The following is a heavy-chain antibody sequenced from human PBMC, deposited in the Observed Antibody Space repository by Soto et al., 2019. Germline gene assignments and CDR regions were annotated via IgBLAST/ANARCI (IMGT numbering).Heavy chain of an antibody. CDR3: ATIASAGTREYFQH. Sequence: GASVKVSCKPSGGTFSSSAIFWVRQAPGQGLECLGGIIPMSGRTTCAQKFQGRVTINADKPTSTVFIELSSLNSEDTAVYYCATIASAGTREYFQHWGQGTLVTVSS. J-gene: IGHJ1*01. CDR2: IIPMSGRT. CDR1: GGTFSSSA. V-gene: IGHV1-69*06. D-gene: IGHD6-13*01.